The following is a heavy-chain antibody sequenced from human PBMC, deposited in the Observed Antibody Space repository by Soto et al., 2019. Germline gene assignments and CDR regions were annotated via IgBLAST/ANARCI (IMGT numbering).Heavy chain of an antibody. V-gene: IGHV3-48*01. Sequence: EVQLVESGGGLVQPGGSLRLSCATSGFILSDCAMNWVRQAPGKGLEWVSYISSSSSVIDYADSVKGRFTVSRDNARNSLYLQMTSLRAEDTAVYYCARDISWGSNWYYYMDVWGKGTTVTVAS. J-gene: IGHJ6*03. CDR2: ISSSSSVI. CDR1: GFILSDCA. CDR3: ARDISWGSNWYYYMDV. D-gene: IGHD7-27*01.